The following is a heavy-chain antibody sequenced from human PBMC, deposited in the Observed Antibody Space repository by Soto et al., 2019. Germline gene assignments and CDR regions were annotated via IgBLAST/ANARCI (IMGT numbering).Heavy chain of an antibody. Sequence: GGSLRLSCAASGFTFDEYAMHWVRQVPGKGLEWVAGINWSSSSRGYADSVQGRFTISRDSAQKSLYLQMTSLGSDDTALYYCTKDLSGAIGGFLDSWGQGTLVTVSS. CDR2: INWSSSSR. J-gene: IGHJ4*02. CDR3: TKDLSGAIGGFLDS. D-gene: IGHD3-16*01. V-gene: IGHV3-9*01. CDR1: GFTFDEYA.